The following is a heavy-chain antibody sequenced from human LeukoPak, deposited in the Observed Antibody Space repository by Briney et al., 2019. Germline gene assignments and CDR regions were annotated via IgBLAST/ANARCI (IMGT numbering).Heavy chain of an antibody. CDR3: AKSMMLAVITASFDY. V-gene: IGHV3-23*01. D-gene: IGHD3-22*01. CDR1: GFTFSSHV. Sequence: AGGSLRLSCAASGFTFSSHVMSWVRQAPGKGLEWVSAISGSGGNTYYADSVKGRFTISRDTSKNTLYLQMNSLRAEDTAVYFCAKSMMLAVITASFDYWGQGTLVRVSS. CDR2: ISGSGGNT. J-gene: IGHJ4*02.